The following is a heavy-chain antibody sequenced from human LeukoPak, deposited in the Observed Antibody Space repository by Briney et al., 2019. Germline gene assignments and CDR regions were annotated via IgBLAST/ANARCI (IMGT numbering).Heavy chain of an antibody. CDR2: ISCDGSNK. J-gene: IGHJ4*02. Sequence: SCKASGFTFTSSAMHWVRQAPGKGLEWVAVISCDGSNKYYADSVKGRFTISRDNSKNTLYLQMNSLRAEDTAVYYCAREDVVVTAFDYWGQGTLVTVSS. CDR1: GFTFTSSA. CDR3: AREDVVVTAFDY. V-gene: IGHV3-30-3*01. D-gene: IGHD2-21*02.